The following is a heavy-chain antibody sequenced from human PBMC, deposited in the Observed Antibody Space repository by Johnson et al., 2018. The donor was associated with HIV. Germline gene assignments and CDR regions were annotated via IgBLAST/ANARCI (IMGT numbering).Heavy chain of an antibody. CDR1: GFTFSDYY. CDR3: ARGLKGAFDI. J-gene: IGHJ3*02. Sequence: QMMLVESGGGLVKPGGSLRLSCAASGFTFSDYYMSWIRQAPGKGLEWVSYISSSGSTIYYADSVVKGRFTISRDNAKNSVFLQMNSLRTEDTAVYYCARGLKGAFDIWGQGTRVTVSA. CDR2: ISSSGSTI. V-gene: IGHV3-11*04.